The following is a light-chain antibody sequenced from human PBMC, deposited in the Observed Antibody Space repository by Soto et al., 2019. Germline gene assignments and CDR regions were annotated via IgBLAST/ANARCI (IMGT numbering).Light chain of an antibody. CDR1: QSISNW. CDR2: DAS. V-gene: IGKV1-5*01. J-gene: IGKJ1*01. Sequence: DIQMTQSPSTLSASVGDRVTITCRASQSISNWLAWYQQRPGQAPKLLIHDASSLESGVPSTFSGSASGTEFTLTISSLQPDDFATYYCQQYNSYPWTFGQGTKVEIK. CDR3: QQYNSYPWT.